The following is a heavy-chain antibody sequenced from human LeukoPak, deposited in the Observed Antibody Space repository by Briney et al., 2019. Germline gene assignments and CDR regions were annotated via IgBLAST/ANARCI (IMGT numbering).Heavy chain of an antibody. Sequence: SETLSLTCTVSGGSISSYYWSWIRLPPGKGLEWIGYIYYSGSTNYNPSLKSRVTISVDTSKNQFSLKLSSVTAADTAVYYCARHRGSGSPYFDYWGQGTLVTVSS. D-gene: IGHD3-10*01. CDR2: IYYSGST. V-gene: IGHV4-59*01. CDR1: GGSISSYY. CDR3: ARHRGSGSPYFDY. J-gene: IGHJ4*02.